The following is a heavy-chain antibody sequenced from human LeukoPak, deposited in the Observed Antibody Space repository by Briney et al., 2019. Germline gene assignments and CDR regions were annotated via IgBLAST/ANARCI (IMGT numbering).Heavy chain of an antibody. CDR1: GSTFTTYG. V-gene: IGHV1-18*01. D-gene: IGHD2-2*01. J-gene: IGHJ4*02. CDR3: ARVGSGVAADDY. Sequence: GASVKVSCKASGSTFTTYGITWVRQAPGQGLEWMGWISAYNGNTKYAQKLQGRVIMTTDTSTSTAYMELRSLRSDDTAVYYCARVGSGVAADDYWGQGTLVTVSS. CDR2: ISAYNGNT.